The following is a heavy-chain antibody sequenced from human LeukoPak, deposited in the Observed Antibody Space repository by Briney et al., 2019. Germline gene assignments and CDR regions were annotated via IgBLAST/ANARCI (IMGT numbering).Heavy chain of an antibody. CDR3: ARDPGRSGGSCYSDY. D-gene: IGHD2-15*01. V-gene: IGHV3-21*01. CDR1: GYTFGSFS. CDR2: ISSSGSGTYI. J-gene: IGHJ4*02. Sequence: GGSLRLSCAASGYTFGSFSMTWVRQAPGKGLEWVSTISSSGSGTYIYYADSVKGRFTISRDNAKNSLYLQMNSLRAEDTAVYYCARDPGRSGGSCYSDYWGQGTLVTVSS.